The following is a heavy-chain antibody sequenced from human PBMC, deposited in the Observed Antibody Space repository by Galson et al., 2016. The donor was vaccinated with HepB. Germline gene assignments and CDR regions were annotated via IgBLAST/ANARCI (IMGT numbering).Heavy chain of an antibody. Sequence: ETLSLTCTVSGGSVYSSSYYWGWIRQTPGKGLEWIASISYSGSTYYNPSLRSRVTMSVDTSKNQFSLKLSSVTASDAGLFYCARQTGSMVLYWVDTWGQGTLVTVSS. D-gene: IGHD2-8*01. CDR2: ISYSGST. CDR1: GGSVYSSSYY. CDR3: ARQTGSMVLYWVDT. J-gene: IGHJ5*02. V-gene: IGHV4-39*01.